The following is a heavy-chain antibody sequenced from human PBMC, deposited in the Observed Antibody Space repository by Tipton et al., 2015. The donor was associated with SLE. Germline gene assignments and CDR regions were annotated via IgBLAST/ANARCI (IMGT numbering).Heavy chain of an antibody. CDR3: ARMEGGLMDV. CDR1: GASISDYY. D-gene: IGHD3-16*01. Sequence: TLSLTCTVSGASISDYYHTWIRQPPGKGLEWIGYIYWRSTNYNPSLEGRATISVDTSKNQFSLKLTSVTAADTAFYYCARMEGGLMDVWGKGTTVTVSS. J-gene: IGHJ6*03. V-gene: IGHV4-4*09. CDR2: IYWRST.